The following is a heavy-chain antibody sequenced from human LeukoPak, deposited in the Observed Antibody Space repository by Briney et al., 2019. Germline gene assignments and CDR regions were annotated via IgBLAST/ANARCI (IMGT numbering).Heavy chain of an antibody. D-gene: IGHD2-15*01. CDR1: GGSFSGYY. CDR2: INHSGST. Sequence: PSETLSLTCAVYGGSFSGYYWSWIRQPPGKGLEWIGEINHSGSTNYNPSLKSRVTISVDTSKNQFSLKLSSVTAADTAVYYCARGIVVVVAATLSGYRFDPWGQGTLVTVSS. CDR3: ARGIVVVVAATLSGYRFDP. V-gene: IGHV4-34*01. J-gene: IGHJ5*02.